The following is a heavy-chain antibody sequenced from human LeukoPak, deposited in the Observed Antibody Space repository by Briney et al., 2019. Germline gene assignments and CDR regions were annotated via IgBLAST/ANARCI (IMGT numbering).Heavy chain of an antibody. V-gene: IGHV1-2*06. J-gene: IGHJ4*02. CDR2: INPNSGGT. CDR3: ARSITMANRFDY. Sequence: ASVTVSCKASGYTFTGYYMHWVRQAPGQGLEWMGRINPNSGGTNYAQKFQGRVTMTRDTSISTAYMELSRLRSDDTAVYYCARSITMANRFDYWGQGTLVTVSS. CDR1: GYTFTGYY. D-gene: IGHD3-10*01.